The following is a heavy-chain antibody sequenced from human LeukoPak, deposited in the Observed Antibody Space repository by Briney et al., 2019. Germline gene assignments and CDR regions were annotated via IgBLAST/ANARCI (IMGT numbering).Heavy chain of an antibody. CDR3: AARITMVRGVEYYYGMDV. CDR2: IVVGRGNT. CDR1: GFTFTSSA. Sequence: TSVKVSCKASGFTFTSSAMQWVRQARGQRLEWIGWIVVGRGNTNYAQKFQERVTITRDMSTSTAYMELSSLRSEDTAVYYCAARITMVRGVEYYYGMDVWGQGTTVTVSS. V-gene: IGHV1-58*02. D-gene: IGHD3-10*01. J-gene: IGHJ6*02.